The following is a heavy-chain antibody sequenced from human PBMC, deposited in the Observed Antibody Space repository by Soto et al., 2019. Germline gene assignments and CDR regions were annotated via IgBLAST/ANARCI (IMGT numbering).Heavy chain of an antibody. CDR3: AREIYSGSYFDY. CDR2: INRDGRTT. Sequence: PGGSLRLSCAASGFTFSTYWMHWVRQASGMGLVWVSRINRDGRTTTYADSVKGRFTISRDNAENTLYLQMNSLRAEDTAVYYCAREIYSGSYFDYWSQGTLVTVSS. J-gene: IGHJ4*02. V-gene: IGHV3-74*01. D-gene: IGHD3-10*01. CDR1: GFTFSTYW.